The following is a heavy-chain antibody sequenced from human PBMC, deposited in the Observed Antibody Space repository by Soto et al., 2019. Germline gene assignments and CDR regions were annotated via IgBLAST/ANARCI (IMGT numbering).Heavy chain of an antibody. V-gene: IGHV4-59*01. J-gene: IGHJ4*02. CDR1: GGSISSYY. Sequence: SETLSLTCTVSGGSISSYYWSWIRQPPGKGLEWIGYIYYSGSTNYNPSLKSRVTISVDTSKNQFSLKLSSVTAADTAVYYCARARGGNPPDYWGQGTLVTVSS. D-gene: IGHD2-15*01. CDR3: ARARGGNPPDY. CDR2: IYYSGST.